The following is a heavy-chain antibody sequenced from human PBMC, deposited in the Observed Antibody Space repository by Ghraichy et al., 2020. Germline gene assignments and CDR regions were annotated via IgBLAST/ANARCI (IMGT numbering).Heavy chain of an antibody. J-gene: IGHJ4*02. CDR1: GGSISSYY. Sequence: SETLSLTCTVSGGSISSYYWSWIRQPPGKGLEWIGYIYYSGSTNYNPSLKSRVTISVDTSKNQFSLKLSSVTAADTAVYYCARRAPRGAFDYWGQGTLVTVSS. CDR3: ARRAPRGAFDY. V-gene: IGHV4-59*08. D-gene: IGHD3-10*01. CDR2: IYYSGST.